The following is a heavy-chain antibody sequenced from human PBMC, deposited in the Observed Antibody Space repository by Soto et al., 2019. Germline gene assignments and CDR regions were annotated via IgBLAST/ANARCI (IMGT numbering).Heavy chain of an antibody. D-gene: IGHD2-8*01. Sequence: TSQTLSLTCTVSGGSISHEYWSWIRHSLEKELEWIGYAYYSGSTDYNPSLKSRVTMSVDTSKNQVSLKLNSVTTADTAVYYCARDRSTYGGGGTGEVKENWFDRWGPGTLVTVS. CDR3: ARDRSTYGGGGTGEVKENWFDR. J-gene: IGHJ5*02. CDR1: GGSISHEY. V-gene: IGHV4-59*01. CDR2: AYYSGST.